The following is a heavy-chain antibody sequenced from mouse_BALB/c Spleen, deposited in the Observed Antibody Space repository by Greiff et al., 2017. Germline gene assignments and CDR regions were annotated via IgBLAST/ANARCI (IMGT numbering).Heavy chain of an antibody. CDR2: ISDGGSYT. D-gene: IGHD1-1*01. V-gene: IGHV5-4*02. J-gene: IGHJ4*01. Sequence: EVQGVESGGGLVKPGGPLKLSCAASGFTFSDYYMYWVRQTPEKRLEWVATISDGGSYTYYPDSVKGRFTISRDNAKNNLYLQMSSLKSEDTAMYYCARGDYYGSSHRYAMDYWGQGTSVTVSS. CDR1: GFTFSDYY. CDR3: ARGDYYGSSHRYAMDY.